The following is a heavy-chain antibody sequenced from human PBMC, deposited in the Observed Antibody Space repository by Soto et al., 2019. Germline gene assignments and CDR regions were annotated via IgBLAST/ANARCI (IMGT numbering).Heavy chain of an antibody. CDR3: ARGGTWLDP. CDR2: LDQGGGEK. Sequence: PGGSPRLSCAASEFSFSAYWMAWLRQAPGKGLEWVANLDQGGGEKHYGDSVKGRFTISRDNAKNSLYLQMNSLRAEDTAVYYCARGGTWLDPWGEGTLVTGSS. D-gene: IGHD1-7*01. V-gene: IGHV3-7*05. J-gene: IGHJ5*02. CDR1: EFSFSAYW.